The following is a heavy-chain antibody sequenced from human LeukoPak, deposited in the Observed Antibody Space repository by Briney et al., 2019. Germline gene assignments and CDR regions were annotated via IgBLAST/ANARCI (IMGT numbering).Heavy chain of an antibody. CDR1: GFTFSNYA. CDR2: VSSDGNHK. D-gene: IGHD3-10*01. V-gene: IGHV3-30-3*01. CDR3: AYGSGSGYYFDY. Sequence: GGSLRLSCAASGFTFSNYAMHWVHQAPGKGLEWVAVVSSDGNHKYYADSVKGRFTISRDNSKNTLYLQMNSLRAEDTAVYYCAYGSGSGYYFDYWGQGALVTVSS. J-gene: IGHJ4*02.